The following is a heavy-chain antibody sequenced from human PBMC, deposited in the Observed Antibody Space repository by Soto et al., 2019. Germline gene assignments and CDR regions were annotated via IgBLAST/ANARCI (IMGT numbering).Heavy chain of an antibody. CDR2: IYSSENT. D-gene: IGHD4-17*01. CDR1: GGSVSSSCYS. J-gene: IGHJ6*02. CDR3: ARDGNPDDYGESYYYYYGMDV. Sequence: SENLSLTCTVSGGSVSSSCYSWGWIRQSPGKGQEWIGTIYSSENTYYANSVKGRFTISRDNSKNTLYPQMNSLRGEDTAVYYCARDGNPDDYGESYYYYYGMDVWGQGTTVTVSS. V-gene: IGHV4-39*01.